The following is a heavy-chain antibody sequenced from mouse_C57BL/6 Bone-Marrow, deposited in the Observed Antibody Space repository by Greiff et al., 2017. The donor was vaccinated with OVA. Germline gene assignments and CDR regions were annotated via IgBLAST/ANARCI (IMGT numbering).Heavy chain of an antibody. J-gene: IGHJ4*01. V-gene: IGHV5-9-1*02. CDR1: GFTFSSYA. Sequence: EVMLVESGEGLVKPGGSLKLSCAASGFTFSSYAMSWVRPTPEKRLEWVTYISSGVDYIYYADTVKGRFTISRDNARNTLYLQMSSLKSEDTAMYYCTRLLDAMDYWGQGTSVTVSS. CDR2: ISSGVDYI. D-gene: IGHD2-1*01. CDR3: TRLLDAMDY.